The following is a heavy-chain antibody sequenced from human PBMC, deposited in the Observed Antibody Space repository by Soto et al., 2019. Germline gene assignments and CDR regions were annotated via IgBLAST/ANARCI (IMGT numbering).Heavy chain of an antibody. D-gene: IGHD2-15*01. J-gene: IGHJ4*02. V-gene: IGHV3-11*01. Sequence: SGGRSIYYADSVKGRFIISRDNAENSLYLQMNGLRPEDTAVYYCVRRMASPDQWGQGTLVTVSS. CDR3: VRRMASPDQ. CDR2: SGGRSI.